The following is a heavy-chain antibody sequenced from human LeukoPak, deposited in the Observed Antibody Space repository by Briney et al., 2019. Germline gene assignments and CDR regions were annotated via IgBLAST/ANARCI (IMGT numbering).Heavy chain of an antibody. CDR3: AKNYDILTGYYNPIGDFDY. V-gene: IGHV3-23*01. CDR1: GFTFSSYA. Sequence: KAGGSLRLSCAASGFTFSSYAMSWVRQAPGKGLEWVSAISGSGGSTYYADSVKGRFTISRDNSKNTLYLQMNSLRAEDTAVYYCAKNYDILTGYYNPIGDFDYWGQGTLVTVSS. J-gene: IGHJ4*02. D-gene: IGHD3-9*01. CDR2: ISGSGGST.